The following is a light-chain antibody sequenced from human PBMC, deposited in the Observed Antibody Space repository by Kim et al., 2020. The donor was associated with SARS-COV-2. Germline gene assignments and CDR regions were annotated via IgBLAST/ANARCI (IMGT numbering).Light chain of an antibody. CDR2: AAS. J-gene: IGKJ1*01. Sequence: ASVGDRVTITCRAIQDISNYLAWFQLKPGKAPKLLFYAASALQPGVPSRFSGSGSGTDFTLTVTSLQPEDVATYYCQKCDSAPWTFGQGTKVDIK. CDR1: QDISNY. V-gene: IGKV1-27*01. CDR3: QKCDSAPWT.